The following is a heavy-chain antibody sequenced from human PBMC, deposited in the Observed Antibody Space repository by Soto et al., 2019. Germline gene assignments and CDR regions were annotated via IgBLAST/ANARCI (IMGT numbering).Heavy chain of an antibody. CDR2: INAYNGNT. CDR3: ARDLVAYYYDSSGYY. Sequence: GAPVKASCKASGYTFTSYGISWVRQAPGQGLEWMGWINAYNGNTNYAEKLQGRVTMTTDTSTSTAYMELRSLRSDDTAVYYCARDLVAYYYDSSGYYWGQGTLVTVSS. CDR1: GYTFTSYG. J-gene: IGHJ4*02. D-gene: IGHD3-22*01. V-gene: IGHV1-18*01.